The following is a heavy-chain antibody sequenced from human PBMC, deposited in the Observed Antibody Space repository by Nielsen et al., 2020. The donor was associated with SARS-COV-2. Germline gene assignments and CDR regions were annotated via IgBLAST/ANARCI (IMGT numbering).Heavy chain of an antibody. V-gene: IGHV3-11*06. Sequence: GESLKISCAASGFTFSDYYMSWIRQAPGKGLEWVSYISSSSSYTNYADFVKGRFTISRDNAKNSLYLQMNSLRAEDTAVYYCARVHDYDFWSIYYCGMDVWGQGTTVTVSS. CDR2: ISSSSSYT. CDR1: GFTFSDYY. D-gene: IGHD3-3*01. J-gene: IGHJ6*02. CDR3: ARVHDYDFWSIYYCGMDV.